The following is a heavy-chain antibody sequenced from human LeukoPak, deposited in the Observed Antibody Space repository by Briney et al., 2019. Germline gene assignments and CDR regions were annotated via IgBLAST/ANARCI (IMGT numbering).Heavy chain of an antibody. CDR1: GFTFSSYA. Sequence: QPGGSLRLSCAASGFTFSSYAMSWVRQAPGKGLEWVSAISGSGGSTYYADSVKGRFTISRDNSKNTLYLQMNSLRAEDMAVYYCARDYDFWSGYYTPDYWGQGTLVTVSS. CDR3: ARDYDFWSGYYTPDY. J-gene: IGHJ4*02. CDR2: ISGSGGST. D-gene: IGHD3-3*01. V-gene: IGHV3-23*01.